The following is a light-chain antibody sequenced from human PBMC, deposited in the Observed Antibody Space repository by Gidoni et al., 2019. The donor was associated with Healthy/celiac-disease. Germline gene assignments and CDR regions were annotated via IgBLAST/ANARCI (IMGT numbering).Light chain of an antibody. CDR3: QQYGSSPPLT. V-gene: IGKV3-20*01. CDR2: GAS. CDR1: PSVSSSY. J-gene: IGKJ4*01. Sequence: EIVLTQSPGTLSLSPGERATLSCRGSPSVSSSYLAWYQQKPGQAPRLLIYGASSRATGIPDRFSGSGSGTDFTLTISRLEPEDFAVYYCQQYGSSPPLTFGGGTKVEIK.